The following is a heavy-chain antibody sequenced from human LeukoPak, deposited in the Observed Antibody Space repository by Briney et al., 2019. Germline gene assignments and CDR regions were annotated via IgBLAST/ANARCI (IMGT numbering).Heavy chain of an antibody. J-gene: IGHJ4*02. V-gene: IGHV3-30*02. CDR1: GFTFSSYG. Sequence: GGSLRLSCAASGFTFSSYGMHWVRQAPGKGLEWVAFIRYDGSNKYYADSVKGRFTISRDNSKNTLYLQMYSLRAEDTAVYYCAKTPPSHCSSTSCYHEGNGYWGQGTLVTVSS. CDR3: AKTPPSHCSSTSCYHEGNGY. D-gene: IGHD2-2*01. CDR2: IRYDGSNK.